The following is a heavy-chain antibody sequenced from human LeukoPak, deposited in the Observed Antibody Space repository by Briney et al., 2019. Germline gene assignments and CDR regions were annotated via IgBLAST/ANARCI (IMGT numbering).Heavy chain of an antibody. CDR1: GFTFISYA. J-gene: IGHJ4*02. CDR3: AKDTSIGRYCTNGVCSPFDY. V-gene: IGHV3-23*01. Sequence: GGSLRLSCAGSGFTFISYAMSWVRQAPGKGLEWVSAISDTGATTYDADSVKGRFTISRDNSRSTLYLQMNSLRAEDTALYYCAKDTSIGRYCTNGVCSPFDYWGQGTLVTVPS. D-gene: IGHD2-8*01. CDR2: ISDTGATT.